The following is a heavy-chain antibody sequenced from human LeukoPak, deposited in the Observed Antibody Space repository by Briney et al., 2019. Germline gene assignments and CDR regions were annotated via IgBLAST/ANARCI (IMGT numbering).Heavy chain of an antibody. CDR3: ARHVRSYSGGWYYFDY. V-gene: IGHV4-39*01. D-gene: IGHD6-19*01. CDR2: IYYSGST. CDR1: GGSISKSSYC. Sequence: PSETLSLTCSVSGGSISKSSYCWGWIRQPPGKGLEWIGSIYYSGSTYYNPSLKSRVTISVDTSRNQFSLNVSSVTAADTAVYFCARHVRSYSGGWYYFDYWGQGTLVTVSS. J-gene: IGHJ4*02.